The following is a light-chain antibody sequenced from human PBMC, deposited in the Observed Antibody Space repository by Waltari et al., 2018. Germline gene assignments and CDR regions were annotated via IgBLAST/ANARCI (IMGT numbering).Light chain of an antibody. CDR2: GAS. CDR3: QQYNNWLPYT. J-gene: IGKJ2*01. V-gene: IGKV3-15*01. CDR1: QSISTN. Sequence: EIVMTQSPATLSVSPGERATLSCRASQSISTNLAWSQQKPGQAHRLLISGASTRATGIPGRFSGSGSGTEFTLTISSLQSEDFAIYYCQQYNNWLPYTFGQGTKLEIK.